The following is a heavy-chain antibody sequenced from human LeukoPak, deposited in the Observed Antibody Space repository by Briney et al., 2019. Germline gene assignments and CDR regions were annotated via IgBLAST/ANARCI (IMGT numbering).Heavy chain of an antibody. CDR1: GFTFSTYS. CDR2: ISDSSAM. CDR3: ARDGGYSGYDADC. J-gene: IGHJ4*02. D-gene: IGHD5-12*01. V-gene: IGHV3-48*01. Sequence: GGSLRLSRAASGFTFSTYSMKWVRQAPGKGLEWVSYISDSSAMYYADSVRGRFTISRENDKNSLFLQMNSLRAEDTAVYYCARDGGYSGYDADCWGQGTLVTVSS.